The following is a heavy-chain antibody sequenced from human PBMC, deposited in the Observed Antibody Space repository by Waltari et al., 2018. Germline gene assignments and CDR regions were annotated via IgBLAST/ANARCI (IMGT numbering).Heavy chain of an antibody. D-gene: IGHD3-10*01. V-gene: IGHV4-39*01. CDR1: GDSIGSSAYD. J-gene: IGHJ3*02. CDR2: IYYTGST. CDR3: ATRRLGRGAFAI. Sequence: QLQLQESGPGLGKPSETLSLTCTVPGDSIGSSAYDWGWIRQPPGKGLAWIGNIYYTGSTLDNPSLKSRVTISMDTSKNQFSLRLRSVTAADTAVYFCATRRLGRGAFAIWGQGTMVFVSS.